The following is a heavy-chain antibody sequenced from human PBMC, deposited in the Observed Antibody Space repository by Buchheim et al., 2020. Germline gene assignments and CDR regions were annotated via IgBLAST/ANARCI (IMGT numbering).Heavy chain of an antibody. CDR1: GGSISSGGYY. Sequence: QVQLQESGPGLVKPSQTLSLTCTVSGGSISSGGYYWSWIRQHPGKGLEWIGYIYYSGSTYYNPSLKSRVTISVATSKNQFSLKLSSVTAADTAVYYCARDYRITIFGVVPINYYYYGMDVWGQGTT. V-gene: IGHV4-31*03. D-gene: IGHD3-3*01. J-gene: IGHJ6*02. CDR2: IYYSGST. CDR3: ARDYRITIFGVVPINYYYYGMDV.